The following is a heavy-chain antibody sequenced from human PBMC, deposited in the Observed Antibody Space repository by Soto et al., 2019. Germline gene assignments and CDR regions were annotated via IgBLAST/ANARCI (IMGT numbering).Heavy chain of an antibody. D-gene: IGHD1-1*01. V-gene: IGHV3-21*01. CDR2: ISSSSSYI. CDR1: GLTFSSYS. Sequence: GSLRLSCAASGLTFSSYSMNWVRQAPGKGLEWVSSISSSSSYIYYADSVKGRFTISRNNAKNSLFLQMNSLRAEDTAVYYCARDPNWRYALTLFDYWGQGTLVTVSS. CDR3: ARDPNWRYALTLFDY. J-gene: IGHJ4*02.